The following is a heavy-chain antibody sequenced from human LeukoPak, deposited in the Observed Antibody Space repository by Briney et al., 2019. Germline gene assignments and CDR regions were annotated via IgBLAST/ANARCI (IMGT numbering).Heavy chain of an antibody. CDR3: AREHSGYDFPGRDYYYMDV. J-gene: IGHJ6*03. D-gene: IGHD5-12*01. CDR1: GFTFSTFA. CDR2: ISSTSRSYI. V-gene: IGHV3-21*01. Sequence: PGGSLRLSCAASGFTFSTFAMIWVRQAPGKGLEWVSSISSTSRSYIYYADSVKGRFTISRDNAKNSLYLQMNSLRAEDTAVYYCAREHSGYDFPGRDYYYMDVWGKGTTVTVSS.